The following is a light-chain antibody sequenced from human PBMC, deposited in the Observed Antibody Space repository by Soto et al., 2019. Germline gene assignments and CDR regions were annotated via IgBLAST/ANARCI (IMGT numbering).Light chain of an antibody. CDR1: QSVSSSY. J-gene: IGKJ4*01. CDR2: GAS. CDR3: QQYNNWPPALT. V-gene: IGKV3-20*01. Sequence: EIVLTQSPGTLSLSPVERATLSCRASQSVSSSYLAWYQQKPGQAPRLLIYGASSRATGIPDRFSGSGSGTEFTLTISSLQSEDFAVYYCQQYNNWPPALTFGGGTKVDIK.